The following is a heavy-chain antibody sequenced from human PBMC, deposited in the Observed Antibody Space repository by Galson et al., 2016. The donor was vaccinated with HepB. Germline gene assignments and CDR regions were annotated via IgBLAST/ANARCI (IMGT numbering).Heavy chain of an antibody. CDR1: GGSISSYY. CDR2: IYYSGST. V-gene: IGHV4-59*01. J-gene: IGHJ5*02. CDR3: AREFQSSWYKSGWFDP. Sequence: SETLSLTCTVSGGSISSYYWSWIRQPPGKGLEWIGYIYYSGSTNYNPPLKSRVTISVDTSKNQFSLKLSSVTAADTAVYYCAREFQSSWYKSGWFDPWGQGTLVTVSS. D-gene: IGHD6-13*01.